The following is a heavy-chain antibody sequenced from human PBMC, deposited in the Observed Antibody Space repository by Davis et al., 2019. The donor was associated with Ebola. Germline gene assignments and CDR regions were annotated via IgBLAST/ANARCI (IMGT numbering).Heavy chain of an antibody. J-gene: IGHJ4*02. CDR1: GFTSRSYW. V-gene: IGHV3-74*01. D-gene: IGHD1-1*01. CDR2: INPEATTT. CDR3: ARGGLEPVDY. Sequence: PGGSLRLSCEASGFTSRSYWMHWVRQAPGKGLVWVSRINPEATTTNYVDSVKGRFTISRDNAKNTLYLQMNSLRDEDTAVYYCARGGLEPVDYWGQGTLVTVSS.